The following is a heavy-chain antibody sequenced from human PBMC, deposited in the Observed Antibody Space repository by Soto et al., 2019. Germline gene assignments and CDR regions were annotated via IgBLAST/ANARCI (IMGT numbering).Heavy chain of an antibody. V-gene: IGHV1-69*01. CDR2: IIPIFGTA. Sequence: QVQLVQSGAEVKKPGSSVKVSCKASGGTFSSYAISWVRQAPGQGLEWMGGIIPIFGTANYAQKFQGRVTITADESTSTAYMELSSLRSEDTAVYYCAGTFGVVIIGYYYYGMDVWGQGTTVTVSS. D-gene: IGHD3-3*01. CDR1: GGTFSSYA. J-gene: IGHJ6*02. CDR3: AGTFGVVIIGYYYYGMDV.